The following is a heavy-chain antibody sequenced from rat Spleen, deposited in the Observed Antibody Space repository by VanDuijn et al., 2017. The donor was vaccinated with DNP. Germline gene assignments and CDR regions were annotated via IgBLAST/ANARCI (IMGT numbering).Heavy chain of an antibody. CDR3: ARYYSGYNFFDY. J-gene: IGHJ2*01. Sequence: EVQLVESGGGLVQPGRSLKLSCAASGFTFSDYNMAWVRQAPKKGLEWVATISYDGSSTYYRDSVKGRFTISRDNAKSTLYLQMDSLRSEDTATYYCARYYSGYNFFDYWGQGVMVTVSS. CDR2: ISYDGSST. V-gene: IGHV5-7*01. CDR1: GFTFSDYN. D-gene: IGHD4-3*01.